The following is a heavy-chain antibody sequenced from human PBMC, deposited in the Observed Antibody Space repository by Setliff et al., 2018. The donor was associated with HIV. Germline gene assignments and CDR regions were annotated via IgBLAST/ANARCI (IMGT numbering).Heavy chain of an antibody. D-gene: IGHD2-15*01. J-gene: IGHJ3*02. CDR1: GYTFTGHY. CDR3: ARDQTPLDAFDI. V-gene: IGHV1-2*02. Sequence: ASVKVSCKSSGYTFTGHYIHWVRQAPGQGLERMGWINPNTGGTNYAQKFQGRVTMTRDTSISTAYMELRRLRSDDTAMYYCARDQTPLDAFDIWGQGTMVTVSS. CDR2: INPNTGGT.